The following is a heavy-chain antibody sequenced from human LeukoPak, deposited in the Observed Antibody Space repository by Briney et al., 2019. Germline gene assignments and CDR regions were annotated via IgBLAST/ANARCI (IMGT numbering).Heavy chain of an antibody. CDR2: IIPIFGTV. J-gene: IGHJ4*02. CDR3: ARDGTGQVAFDY. CDR1: GGTFSSYA. Sequence: SVKVSCKASGGTFSSYAISWVRQAPGQGLEWMGGIIPIFGTVNYAQKFQGRVTITADESTSTAYMELSSLRSEDTAVYYCARDGTGQVAFDYWGQGTLVTVSS. V-gene: IGHV1-69*13. D-gene: IGHD1-1*01.